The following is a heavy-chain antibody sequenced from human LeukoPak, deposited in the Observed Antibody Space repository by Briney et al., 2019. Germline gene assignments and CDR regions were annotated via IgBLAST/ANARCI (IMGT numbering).Heavy chain of an antibody. CDR3: ARDSDIVVVIATSSFGY. CDR1: GFTFSSYS. V-gene: IGHV3-21*04. J-gene: IGHJ4*02. D-gene: IGHD2-21*01. CDR2: ISSSSSYI. Sequence: GGSLRLSCAASGFTFSSYSMNWVRQAPGKGLEWVSSISSSSSYIYYADSVKGRFTISRDNAKNSLYLQMNSLRAEDTALYYCARDSDIVVVIATSSFGYWGQGTLVTVSS.